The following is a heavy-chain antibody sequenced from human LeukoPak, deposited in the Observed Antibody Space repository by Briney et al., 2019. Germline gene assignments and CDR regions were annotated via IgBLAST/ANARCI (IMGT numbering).Heavy chain of an antibody. CDR2: INTKNGSP. Sequence: ASVKVSCKAXGYTFTQNAINWVRQAPGQGLEWMGWINTKNGSPTYAQGFTGRFAFSLDTSVNTAYLEINSLKAEDTAVYYCARGGGTAVAGADSWGQGTLVSVSS. CDR1: GYTFTQNA. V-gene: IGHV7-4-1*02. CDR3: ARGGGTAVAGADS. J-gene: IGHJ4*02. D-gene: IGHD6-19*01.